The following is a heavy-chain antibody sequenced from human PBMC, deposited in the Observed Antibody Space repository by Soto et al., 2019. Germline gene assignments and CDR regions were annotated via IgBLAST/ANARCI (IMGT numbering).Heavy chain of an antibody. D-gene: IGHD2-2*01. J-gene: IGHJ6*02. V-gene: IGHV2-70*01. Sequence: VNPTQTLTLTCTFSGFSLSTSGMCVSWIRQPPGKALEWLALIDWDDDKYYSTSLKTRLTISKDTSKNQVVLTMTNMDPVDTATYYCARIPPSELVVPAAPATYYYYGMDVRGQGTTVTVSS. CDR2: IDWDDDK. CDR3: ARIPPSELVVPAAPATYYYYGMDV. CDR1: GFSLSTSGMC.